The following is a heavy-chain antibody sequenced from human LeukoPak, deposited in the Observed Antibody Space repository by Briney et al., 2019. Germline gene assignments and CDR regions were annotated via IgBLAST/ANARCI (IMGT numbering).Heavy chain of an antibody. V-gene: IGHV4-59*01. CDR3: ARGRYYYGSGSYRPSYGMDV. CDR1: GGSISSYY. Sequence: PSETLSLTCTVSGGSISSYYWSWIRQPPGKGLEWIGYTYYSGSTNYNPSLKSRVTISVDTSKNQFSLKLSSVTAADTAVYYCARGRYYYGSGSYRPSYGMDVWGQGTTVTVSS. CDR2: TYYSGST. J-gene: IGHJ6*02. D-gene: IGHD3-10*01.